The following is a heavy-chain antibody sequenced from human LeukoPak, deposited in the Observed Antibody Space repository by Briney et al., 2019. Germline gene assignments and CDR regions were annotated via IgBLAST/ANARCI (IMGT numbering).Heavy chain of an antibody. CDR3: ARASAGQTGLEIDL. CDR1: GGSISSGRYY. J-gene: IGHJ5*02. Sequence: SETLSLTCTVSGGSISSGRYYWNWIRQPAGKGLEWIGRIYTSGSTNYNPSLKSRITISVDTSKNQFSLKLSSVTAADTAVYYCARASAGQTGLEIDLWGQGTLVTVSS. V-gene: IGHV4-61*02. CDR2: IYTSGST. D-gene: IGHD1-1*01.